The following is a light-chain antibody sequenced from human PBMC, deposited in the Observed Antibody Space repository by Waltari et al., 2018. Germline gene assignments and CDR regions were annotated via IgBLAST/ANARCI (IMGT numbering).Light chain of an antibody. J-gene: IGLJ3*02. Sequence: QLVLTQSPSASASLGASIKLTCTLSSGHSNNIIAWPQQQPPEKGPRYLSKVNSDGSHSRGDGIPDRFSGSSAGAERYLTISSLQSEDESDYYCQTGGHGTWVFGGGTKLTVL. V-gene: IGLV4-69*01. CDR2: VNSDGSH. CDR1: SGHSNNI. CDR3: QTGGHGTWV.